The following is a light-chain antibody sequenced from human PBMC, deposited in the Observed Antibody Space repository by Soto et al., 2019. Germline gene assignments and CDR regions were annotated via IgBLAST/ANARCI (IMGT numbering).Light chain of an antibody. CDR3: PKSKSSLCT. Sequence: DIQMTQSPSSLSASVGDRVTITCRATQGISNYLAWYQQKPGKVPKLLIYAASTLQSGVPSRFPGSPSGTDFTLPISSLQPLDVAIQCCPKSKSSLCTFGLGT. V-gene: IGKV1-27*01. CDR2: AAS. CDR1: QGISNY. J-gene: IGKJ4*02.